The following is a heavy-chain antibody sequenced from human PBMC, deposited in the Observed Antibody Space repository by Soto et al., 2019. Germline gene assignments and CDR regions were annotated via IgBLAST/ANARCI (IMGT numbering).Heavy chain of an antibody. J-gene: IGHJ3*02. Sequence: SQSLSVTCGISGDGVSSNNVAWNWIRQSPSRGLEWLGRTYYRSKWYNNYAVSVKSRTTINADTSKNQFSLQLASVTPEDAAVYFCASELNSANDISSQGTIDIVSS. CDR1: GDGVSSNNVA. CDR3: ASELNSANDI. D-gene: IGHD2-15*01. V-gene: IGHV6-1*01. CDR2: TYYRSKWYN.